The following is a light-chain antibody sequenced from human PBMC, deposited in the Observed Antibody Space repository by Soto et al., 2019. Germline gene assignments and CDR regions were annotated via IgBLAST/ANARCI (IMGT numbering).Light chain of an antibody. CDR3: QHIPAYPGS. V-gene: IGKV1-9*01. J-gene: IGKJ1*01. CDR2: PAS. Sequence: DIKLTQSPSFLSASVGDRVTVSCRASQDISTYLAWFQQKPGKVPQLLVYPASTLQAGVPSRFGGLGSGTEFTLTINNLQADAFVSYCRQHIPAYPGSFGHGTKVEIK. CDR1: QDISTY.